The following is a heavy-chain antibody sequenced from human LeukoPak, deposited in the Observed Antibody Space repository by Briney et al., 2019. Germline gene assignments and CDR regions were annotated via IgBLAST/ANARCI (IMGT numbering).Heavy chain of an antibody. V-gene: IGHV4-34*01. CDR2: SNHSGST. Sequence: SETLTLTCAVYGGSFSGYYWSWIRQPPGKGLEWIGESNHSGSTNYNPSLKSRVTISVDTSKNQFSLKLSSVTAADTAVYYCARASYGSGSYPYYYYYYGMDVWGQGTTVTVSS. CDR3: ARASYGSGSYPYYYYYYGMDV. CDR1: GGSFSGYY. J-gene: IGHJ6*02. D-gene: IGHD3-10*01.